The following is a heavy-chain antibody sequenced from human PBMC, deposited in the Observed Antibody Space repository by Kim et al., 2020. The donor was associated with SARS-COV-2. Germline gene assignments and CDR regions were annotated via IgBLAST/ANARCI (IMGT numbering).Heavy chain of an antibody. CDR1: GGSVSRGDFY. D-gene: IGHD3-16*01. CDR2: IYYLGTA. Sequence: SETLSLSCNVSGGSVSRGDFYWGWIRQTPGKGLEWLAYIYYLGTANYSPSLKSRTFISVDTSKNQFSLKLTSVTTADTAVYYCVRHRYWGNYYYIDYWG. J-gene: IGHJ4*01. CDR3: VRHRYWGNYYYIDY. V-gene: IGHV4-30-4*02.